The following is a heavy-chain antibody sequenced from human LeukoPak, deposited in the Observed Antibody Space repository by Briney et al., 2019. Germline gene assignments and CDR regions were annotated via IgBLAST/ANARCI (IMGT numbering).Heavy chain of an antibody. CDR2: INHSGST. Sequence: SETLSLTCAVYGGSFSGYYWSWIRQPPGKGLEWIGEINHSGSTNYNPSLKSRVTISVDTSKNQFSLKLSSVTAADTAVYYCAREREAVAGSPDAFDIWGQGTMVTVSS. J-gene: IGHJ3*02. CDR1: GGSFSGYY. D-gene: IGHD6-19*01. CDR3: AREREAVAGSPDAFDI. V-gene: IGHV4-34*01.